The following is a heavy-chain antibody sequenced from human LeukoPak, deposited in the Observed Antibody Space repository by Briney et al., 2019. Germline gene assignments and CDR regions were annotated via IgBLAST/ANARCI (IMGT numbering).Heavy chain of an antibody. CDR2: IYHSGST. D-gene: IGHD2-2*01. CDR3: ARGESYFSVPSCYGGGDYYYYGMDV. J-gene: IGHJ6*04. Sequence: PSGTLSLTCAVSGGSISSSNWWSWVRQPPGKGLEWIGEIYHSGSTNYNPSLKSRVTISVDKSKNQFYLQLSSVTAADTAVYHCARGESYFSVPSCYGGGDYYYYGMDVWGKGTTVTVSS. V-gene: IGHV4-4*02. CDR1: GGSISSSNW.